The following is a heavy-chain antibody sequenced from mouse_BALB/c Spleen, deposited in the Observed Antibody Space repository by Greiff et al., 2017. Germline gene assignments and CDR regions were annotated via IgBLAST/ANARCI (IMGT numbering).Heavy chain of an antibody. CDR3: ARSGYRYGMDY. V-gene: IGHV1-31*01. D-gene: IGHD2-14*01. Sequence: VQLQQSGPELVKPGASVKISCKASGYSFTGYYMHWVKQSHVKSLEWIGRINPYNGATSYNQNFKDKASLTVDKSSSTAYMELHSLTSEDSAVYYCARSGYRYGMDYWGQGTSVTVSS. CDR1: GYSFTGYY. J-gene: IGHJ4*01. CDR2: INPYNGAT.